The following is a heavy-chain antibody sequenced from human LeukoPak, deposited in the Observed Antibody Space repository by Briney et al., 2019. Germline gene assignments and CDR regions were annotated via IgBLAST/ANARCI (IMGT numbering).Heavy chain of an antibody. J-gene: IGHJ6*02. CDR2: INPSGGST. CDR3: ARDMPEYCSSTSCYRPNYYYGMDV. D-gene: IGHD2-2*01. Sequence: ASVTVSCKASGYTFTSYGISWVRQAPGQGLEWMGIINPSGGSTSYAQKFQGRVTMTRDTSTSTVYMELSSLRSEDTAVYYCARDMPEYCSSTSCYRPNYYYGMDVWGQGTTVIVSS. CDR1: GYTFTSYG. V-gene: IGHV1-46*01.